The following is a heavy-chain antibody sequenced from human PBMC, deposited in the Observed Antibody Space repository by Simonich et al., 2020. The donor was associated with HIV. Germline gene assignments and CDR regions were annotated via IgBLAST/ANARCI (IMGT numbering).Heavy chain of an antibody. CDR3: ARGFYQRLYYFDY. J-gene: IGHJ4*02. D-gene: IGHD2-2*01. Sequence: QVQLQQWGAGLLKPSETLSLTCAVYGGSFSGYSGSWIRQPPGKGLEWIGEINHSGSTNYNPSLKSRVTISVDTSKNQFSLKLSSVTAADTAVYYCARGFYQRLYYFDYWGQGTLVTVSS. CDR2: INHSGST. V-gene: IGHV4-34*01. CDR1: GGSFSGYS.